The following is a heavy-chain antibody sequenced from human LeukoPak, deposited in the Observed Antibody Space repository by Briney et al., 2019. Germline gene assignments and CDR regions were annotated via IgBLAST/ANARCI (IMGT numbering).Heavy chain of an antibody. D-gene: IGHD3-10*01. CDR3: ARDTGSGSYYSYWYFDL. V-gene: IGHV3-11*01. Sequence: GGSLRLSCAASGFTFSDYNMRWIRQAPGKGLEWVSSISRSGSTKYYADSVKGRFTISRDNAKNSLFLQMNSLRAEDTAVYYCARDTGSGSYYSYWYFDLWGRGTLVTVSS. J-gene: IGHJ2*01. CDR2: ISRSGSTK. CDR1: GFTFSDYN.